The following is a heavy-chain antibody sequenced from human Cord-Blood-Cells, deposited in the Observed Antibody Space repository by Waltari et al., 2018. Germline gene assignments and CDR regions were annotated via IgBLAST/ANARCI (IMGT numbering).Heavy chain of an antibody. D-gene: IGHD1-26*01. Sequence: QVQLQQWGAGLLKPSETLSLTCAVYGGSFSGYYWSWIRQPPGKGLGWIGEINQSGSTNYNPSLKSRVTISVDTSKNQFSLKLSSVTAADTAVYYCARDWGGGSYLGRSNRAFDIWGQGTMVTVSS. V-gene: IGHV4-34*01. CDR3: ARDWGGGSYLGRSNRAFDI. CDR2: INQSGST. J-gene: IGHJ3*02. CDR1: GGSFSGYY.